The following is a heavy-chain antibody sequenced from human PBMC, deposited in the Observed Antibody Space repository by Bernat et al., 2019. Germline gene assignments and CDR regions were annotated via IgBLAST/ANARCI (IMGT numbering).Heavy chain of an antibody. CDR3: ARVRNYDSKGPFDY. CDR2: IYYSGST. J-gene: IGHJ4*02. Sequence: QLQLHESGPGLVKPSETLSLTCTVSGGSISSNNYYWGWIRQPPGKGLEWIASIYYSGSTYYNPSLKSRVTISVDTSKNQFSLKLSSVTAADTAVYYCARVRNYDSKGPFDYWGQGTLVTVSS. V-gene: IGHV4-39*07. CDR1: GGSISSNNYY. D-gene: IGHD3-22*01.